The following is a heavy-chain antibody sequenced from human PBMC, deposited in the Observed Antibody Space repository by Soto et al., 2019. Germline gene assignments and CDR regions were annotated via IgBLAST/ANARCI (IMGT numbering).Heavy chain of an antibody. J-gene: IGHJ4*02. CDR3: ARDLGYYDSSGYSPVDY. CDR2: ISAYNGNT. V-gene: IGHV1-18*04. CDR1: GYTFTSYG. D-gene: IGHD3-22*01. Sequence: ASVKVSCKASGYTFTSYGISWVRQAPGQGLERMGWISAYNGNTNYAQKLQGRVTMTTDTSTSTAYMELRSLRSDDTAVYYCARDLGYYDSSGYSPVDYWGQGTLVTVSS.